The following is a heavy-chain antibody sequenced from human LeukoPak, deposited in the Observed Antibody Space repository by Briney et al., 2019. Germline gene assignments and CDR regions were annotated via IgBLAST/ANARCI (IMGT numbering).Heavy chain of an antibody. V-gene: IGHV3-9*01. D-gene: IGHD6-19*01. CDR2: ISWNSGSI. Sequence: QSGRSLRLSCAASGFTFDDYAMHWVRQAPGKGLEWVSGISWNSGSIGYADSVKGRFTISRDNAKNSLYLQMNSLRAEDTALYYCAKENGWYNDAFDIWGQGTMVTVSS. CDR3: AKENGWYNDAFDI. J-gene: IGHJ3*02. CDR1: GFTFDDYA.